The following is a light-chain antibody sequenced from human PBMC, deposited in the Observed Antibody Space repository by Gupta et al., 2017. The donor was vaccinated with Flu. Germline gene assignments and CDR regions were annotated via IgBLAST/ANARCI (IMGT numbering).Light chain of an antibody. CDR2: STN. CDR1: SVSVSTSYY. V-gene: IGLV8-61*01. J-gene: IGLJ3*02. CDR3: VLYMGSGIWV. Sequence: QTLLTQEPSLLVSTGGTVTHTCGFSSVSVSTSYYPSWYQQTPGQAPRTLIYSTNTRSSGVPDRFSGSILGNKAALTITGAQADDESDYYCVLYMGSGIWVFGGGTKLTVL.